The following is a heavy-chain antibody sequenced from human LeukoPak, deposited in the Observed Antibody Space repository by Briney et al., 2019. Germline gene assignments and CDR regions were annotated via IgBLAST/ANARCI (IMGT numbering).Heavy chain of an antibody. J-gene: IGHJ6*03. CDR1: GGSFSGYY. V-gene: IGHV4-34*01. CDR2: INHSGST. D-gene: IGHD3-10*01. Sequence: SETLSLTCAVYGGSFSGYYWSWIRQPPGKGLEWIGEINHSGSTNYNPSLKSRVTISVDTSKNQFSLTLSSVTAADTAVYYCARYYYGSGSYFPRHYYYYMDVWGKGTTVTVSS. CDR3: ARYYYGSGSYFPRHYYYYMDV.